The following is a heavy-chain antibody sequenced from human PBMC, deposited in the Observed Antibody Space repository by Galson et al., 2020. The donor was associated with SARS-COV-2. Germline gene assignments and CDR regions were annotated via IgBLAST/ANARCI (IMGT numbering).Heavy chain of an antibody. CDR1: GFTFTNSS. Sequence: SVKVYCKASGFTFTNSSVQRVRQARGQRLEWLGWIVVGSGHTNYAQKFQERVTITRDMSTSTAYMELSSLRSEDTAVYYCAAPSCSSTSCYYAFDIWGQGTMVTVSS. D-gene: IGHD2-2*01. CDR3: AAPSCSSTSCYYAFDI. CDR2: IVVGSGHT. V-gene: IGHV1-58*01. J-gene: IGHJ3*02.